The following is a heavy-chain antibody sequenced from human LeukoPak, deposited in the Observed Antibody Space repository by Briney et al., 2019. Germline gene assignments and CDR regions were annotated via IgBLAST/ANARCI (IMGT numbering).Heavy chain of an antibody. Sequence: PGGPLRLSCAASGFTVSSNYMGWVRQAPGKGLEWVSVIYSGGSTYYADSVKGRFTISRDNSKNTLYLQMNSLRAEDTAVYYCARGHCSTSCYEYNWFDPWGQGTLVTVSS. D-gene: IGHD2-2*01. CDR1: GFTVSSNY. CDR3: ARGHCSTSCYEYNWFDP. CDR2: IYSGGST. J-gene: IGHJ5*02. V-gene: IGHV3-53*01.